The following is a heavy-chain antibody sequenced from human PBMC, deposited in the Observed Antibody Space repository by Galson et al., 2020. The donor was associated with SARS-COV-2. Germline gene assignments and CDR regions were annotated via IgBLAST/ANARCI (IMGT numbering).Heavy chain of an antibody. J-gene: IGHJ6*03. CDR1: GGSFSDYS. CDR3: ARVGSRPIMVFDYYYFYMDV. V-gene: IGHV4-34*01. CDR2: LSHSGST. D-gene: IGHD2-8*01. Sequence: SETLSLTCAVYGGSFSDYSWTWVRQPPGKGLEWIGALSHSGSTNSSPSLKSRVFMSVDTSKNQFSLKLRSVTAADTAVYYCARVGSRPIMVFDYYYFYMDVWGKGTTVTVSS.